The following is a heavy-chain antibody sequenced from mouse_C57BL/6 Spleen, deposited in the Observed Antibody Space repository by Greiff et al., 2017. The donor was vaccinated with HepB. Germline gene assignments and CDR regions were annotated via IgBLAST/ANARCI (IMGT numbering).Heavy chain of an antibody. CDR1: GYTFTDYD. V-gene: IGHV1-15*01. D-gene: IGHD1-2*01. CDR2: IDPETGGT. CDR3: TRYGPRTVYYFDC. Sequence: VQLQQSGAELVRPGASVTLSCKASGYTFTDYDMHWVKQTPVHGLEWIGAIDPETGGTAYNQKFKGKAILTADKSSSTAYMKLRSLTSEDSAVYYCTRYGPRTVYYFDCWGRGTTLTVSS. J-gene: IGHJ2*01.